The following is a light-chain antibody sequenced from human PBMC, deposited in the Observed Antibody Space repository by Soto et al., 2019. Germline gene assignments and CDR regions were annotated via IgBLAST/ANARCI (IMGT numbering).Light chain of an antibody. CDR1: QSVSSIY. V-gene: IGKV3-20*01. Sequence: PGERATLSCRASQSVSSIYFAWYQQKRGQAPRLLIYGVSSRATGIPDRFSGSGSGTDFTLTISRLEPEDSAVYYCEQYGSSPRTFGQGTKVDIK. J-gene: IGKJ1*01. CDR3: EQYGSSPRT. CDR2: GVS.